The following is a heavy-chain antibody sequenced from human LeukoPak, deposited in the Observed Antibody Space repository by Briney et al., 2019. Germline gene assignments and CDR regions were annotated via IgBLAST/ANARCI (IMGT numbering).Heavy chain of an antibody. Sequence: PSETLSLTCTVSGGSISSYYWSWIRQPPGKGLEWIGYIYYSGSTKYNPSLKSRVTISVDTSKNQFSLKLNSVTAADTAVYYCVRVHYYGSGLSSYFDYWGQGSLVTVSS. CDR3: VRVHYYGSGLSSYFDY. CDR1: GGSISSYY. CDR2: IYYSGST. D-gene: IGHD3-10*01. J-gene: IGHJ4*02. V-gene: IGHV4-59*01.